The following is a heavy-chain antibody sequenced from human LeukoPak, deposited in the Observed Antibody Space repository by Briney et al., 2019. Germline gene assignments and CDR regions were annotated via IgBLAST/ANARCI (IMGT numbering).Heavy chain of an antibody. CDR2: ISAYNGNT. D-gene: IGHD5-18*01. CDR3: ARVEGIQPWWRGMDV. V-gene: IGHV1-18*04. J-gene: IGHJ6*04. CDR1: GYTFTSYG. Sequence: GASVKVSCKASGYTFTSYGISWVRQAPGQGLEWMGWISAYNGNTNYAQKLQGRVTMTTDTSTSTAYMELRSLRSDDTTVYYCARVEGIQPWWRGMDVWGKGTTVTVSS.